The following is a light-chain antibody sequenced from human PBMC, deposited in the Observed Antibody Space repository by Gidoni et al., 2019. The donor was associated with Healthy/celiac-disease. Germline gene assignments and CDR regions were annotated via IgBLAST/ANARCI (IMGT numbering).Light chain of an antibody. V-gene: IGKV1-39*01. CDR3: QQSYSTLGFT. J-gene: IGKJ3*01. CDR1: QSISSY. CDR2: ASS. Sequence: DIQMTQSPSSLSASVGDRVTITCRASQSISSYLNWYQQKPGKAPKLLIYASSSLQSGVLSRFSGSGSGTDFTLTISSLQPEDFATYYCQQSYSTLGFTFGPGTKVEIK.